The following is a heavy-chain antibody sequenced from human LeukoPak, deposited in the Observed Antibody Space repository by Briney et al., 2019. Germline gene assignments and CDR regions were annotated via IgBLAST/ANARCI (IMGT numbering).Heavy chain of an antibody. CDR1: GFTFNTYS. CDR3: AGRYDSSGYYLR. CDR2: ITSSSRIT. J-gene: IGHJ4*02. Sequence: GGSLRLSCAGSGFTFNTYSMNWVRQAPGKGLEWISYITSSSRITYYADSVKGRFTISRDNSKNTLYLQMNSLRAEDTAVYYCAGRYDSSGYYLRRGQGTLVTAPS. D-gene: IGHD3-22*01. V-gene: IGHV3-48*01.